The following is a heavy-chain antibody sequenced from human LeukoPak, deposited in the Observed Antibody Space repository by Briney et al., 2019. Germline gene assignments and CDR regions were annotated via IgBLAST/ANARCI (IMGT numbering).Heavy chain of an antibody. CDR1: GFTFSDSA. Sequence: GGSLRLSCAASGFTFSDSALHWVRQASGKGLEWVGRIRSKANSYATAYDASVKGRFTISRDDSKDAAYLQMNSLKTEDTAVYYCTTILFYWGQGTLVTVSS. CDR3: TTILFY. D-gene: IGHD2/OR15-2a*01. CDR2: IRSKANSYAT. J-gene: IGHJ4*02. V-gene: IGHV3-73*01.